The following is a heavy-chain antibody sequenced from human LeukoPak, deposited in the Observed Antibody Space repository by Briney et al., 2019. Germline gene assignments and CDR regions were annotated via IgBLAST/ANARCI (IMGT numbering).Heavy chain of an antibody. CDR3: ARRLYSSSYWYFDL. D-gene: IGHD6-6*01. Sequence: SETLSLTCAVSGYSISSGYYWGWIRQPPGKGLEWIGSIYHNGSTYYNPSLKSRVTISVDTSKNQFSLKLSSVTAADTAVYYCARRLYSSSYWYFDLWGRGTLVTVSS. V-gene: IGHV4-38-2*01. CDR2: IYHNGST. CDR1: GYSISSGYY. J-gene: IGHJ2*01.